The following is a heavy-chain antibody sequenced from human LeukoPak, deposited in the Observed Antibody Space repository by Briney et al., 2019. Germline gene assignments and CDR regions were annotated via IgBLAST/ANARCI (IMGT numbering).Heavy chain of an antibody. CDR2: ISAYNGNT. CDR1: GGTFSSYA. CDR3: ARVYHRNFDY. D-gene: IGHD3-16*02. Sequence: GASVKVSCKASGGTFSSYAISWVRQAPGQGLEWMGWISAYNGNTNYAQKLQGRVTMTTDTSTSTAYMELRSLRSDDTAVYYCARVYHRNFDYWGQGTLVTVSS. J-gene: IGHJ4*02. V-gene: IGHV1-18*01.